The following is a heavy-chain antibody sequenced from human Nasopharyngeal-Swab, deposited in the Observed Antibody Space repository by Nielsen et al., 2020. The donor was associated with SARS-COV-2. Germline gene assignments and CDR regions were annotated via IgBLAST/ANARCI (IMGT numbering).Heavy chain of an antibody. J-gene: IGHJ3*02. Sequence: GESLKISCVASGFTFSDYSINWVRQAPGKGLEWVSSISSSGSYIYYADSLKGRFTISRDNAKNSLYLQMNSLRAEETAVYYCARWMNSYDSSGYYPEAFDIWGQGTMVTVSS. V-gene: IGHV3-21*01. D-gene: IGHD3-22*01. CDR2: ISSSGSYI. CDR3: ARWMNSYDSSGYYPEAFDI. CDR1: GFTFSDYS.